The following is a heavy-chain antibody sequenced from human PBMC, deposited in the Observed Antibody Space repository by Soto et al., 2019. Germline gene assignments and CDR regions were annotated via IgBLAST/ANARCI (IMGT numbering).Heavy chain of an antibody. Sequence: PGGSLRLSCAASGFTFSSYSMNWVRQAPGKGLEWVSSISSSSSYIYYADSVKGRFTISRDNAKNSLYLQMNSLRAEDTAVYYCARDSDYDYIWGSYRLDAFDIWGQGTMVTVSS. CDR3: ARDSDYDYIWGSYRLDAFDI. CDR1: GFTFSSYS. V-gene: IGHV3-21*01. J-gene: IGHJ3*02. D-gene: IGHD3-16*02. CDR2: ISSSSSYI.